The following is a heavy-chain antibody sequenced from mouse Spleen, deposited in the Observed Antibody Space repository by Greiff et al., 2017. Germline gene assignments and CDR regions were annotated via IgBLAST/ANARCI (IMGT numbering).Heavy chain of an antibody. D-gene: IGHD4-1*01. CDR2: ISSGSSTI. CDR1: GFTFSSFG. Sequence: EVHLVESGGGLVQPGGSRKLSCAASGFTFSSFGMHWVRQAPEKGLEWVAYISSGSSTIYYADTVKGRFTISRDNPKNTLFLQMTSLRSEDTAMYYCARSLGDYWGQGTTLTVSS. V-gene: IGHV5-17*02. CDR3: ARSLGDY. J-gene: IGHJ2*01.